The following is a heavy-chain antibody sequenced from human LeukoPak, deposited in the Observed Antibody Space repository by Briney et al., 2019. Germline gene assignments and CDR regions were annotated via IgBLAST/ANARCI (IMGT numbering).Heavy chain of an antibody. CDR3: ARGLGFGVQRNWFDP. D-gene: IGHD3-10*01. CDR1: GYTFTGYY. V-gene: IGHV1-2*04. J-gene: IGHJ5*02. CDR2: INPNSGGT. Sequence: ASVKVSCKASGYTFTGYYMHWVRQAPGQGLEWMGWINPNSGGTNYAQKFQGWVTMTRDTSISTAYMELSRLRSDDTAVYYCARGLGFGVQRNWFDPWGQGTLVTVSS.